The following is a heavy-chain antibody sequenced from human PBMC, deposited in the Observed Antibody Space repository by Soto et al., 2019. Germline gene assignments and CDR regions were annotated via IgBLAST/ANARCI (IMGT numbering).Heavy chain of an antibody. CDR1: GFTFISYE. D-gene: IGHD1-1*01. J-gene: IGHJ3*02. CDR3: ANNDAFDI. CDR2: ISSSGSTI. Sequence: PGGSLRLSCVASGFTFISYEMNWVRQAPGKGLEWVSYISSSGSTIYYADSVKGRFTISRDNAKNSLYLQMNSLRAEDTAVYYCANNDAFDIWGQGTMVTVSS. V-gene: IGHV3-48*03.